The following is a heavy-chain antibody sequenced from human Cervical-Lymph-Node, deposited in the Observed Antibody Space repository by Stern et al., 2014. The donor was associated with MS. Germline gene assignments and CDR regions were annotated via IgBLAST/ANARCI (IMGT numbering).Heavy chain of an antibody. J-gene: IGHJ6*02. CDR3: ARVKEGLRAMDV. D-gene: IGHD3-3*01. Sequence: QVQLQESGPGLVKPAETLSLTCAVSGGSINTINWWSWVRQPPGKGLEWIGEIYHSGIIDYNPSLKSRVAISLDKSKNQFSLKVNSVTAADTAVYYCARVKEGLRAMDVWGQGTTVTVSS. CDR2: IYHSGII. V-gene: IGHV4-4*02. CDR1: GGSINTINW.